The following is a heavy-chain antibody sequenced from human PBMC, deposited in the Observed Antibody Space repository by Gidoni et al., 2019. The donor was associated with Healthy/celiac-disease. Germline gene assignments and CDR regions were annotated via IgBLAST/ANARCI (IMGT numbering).Heavy chain of an antibody. D-gene: IGHD3-22*01. CDR2: IKQDGSEK. J-gene: IGHJ3*02. Sequence: EVQLVESGGGLVQPGGSLRLSCAASGFTFSSYWMSWVRQAPGKGLEWVANIKQDGSEKYYVDSVKGRFTISRDNAKNSLYLQMNSLRAEDTAVYYCAREYYYDSSGYSTVDAFDIWGQGTMVTVSS. CDR1: GFTFSSYW. CDR3: AREYYYDSSGYSTVDAFDI. V-gene: IGHV3-7*03.